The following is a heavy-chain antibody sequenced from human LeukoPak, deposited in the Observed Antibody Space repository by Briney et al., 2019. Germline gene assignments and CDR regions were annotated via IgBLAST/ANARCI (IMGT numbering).Heavy chain of an antibody. CDR3: AKGSKTVLFTRDHYIDV. CDR1: GFTFSSYA. Sequence: GGSLRLSCAASGFTFSSYAMHWVRQAPGKGLEWVAVISYDGSNKYYADSVKGRFTISRDNSKNTLYLQMNSLRAEDTAVYYCAKGSKTVLFTRDHYIDVWGKGTTVTISS. J-gene: IGHJ6*03. D-gene: IGHD3-16*01. V-gene: IGHV3-30*04. CDR2: ISYDGSNK.